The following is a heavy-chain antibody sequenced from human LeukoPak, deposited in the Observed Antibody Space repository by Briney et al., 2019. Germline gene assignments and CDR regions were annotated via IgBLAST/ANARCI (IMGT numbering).Heavy chain of an antibody. J-gene: IGHJ4*02. CDR1: GFTFSSSA. Sequence: PGGSLRLSCAASGFTFSSSAMSWVRQAPGKGLVWVSRINSDGSSTSYADSVKGRFTISRDNAKNSLYLQMNSLKAEDTALYYCAKDRDYNWNSQGIDYWGQGTLVTVSS. V-gene: IGHV3-74*01. D-gene: IGHD1-7*01. CDR3: AKDRDYNWNSQGIDY. CDR2: INSDGSST.